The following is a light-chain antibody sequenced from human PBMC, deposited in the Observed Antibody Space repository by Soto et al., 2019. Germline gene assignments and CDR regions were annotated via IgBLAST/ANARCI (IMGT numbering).Light chain of an antibody. Sequence: QSALTQPASVSGSPGQSITISCTGTSSDVGSYNYVSWYQQHPGKAPKLMIYEVSTRPSGVSSRFSGSKSGNTAFLTISGLQAEDEADYYCSSYTSSSTVFGTGTKVTVL. V-gene: IGLV2-14*01. CDR2: EVS. CDR3: SSYTSSSTV. J-gene: IGLJ1*01. CDR1: SSDVGSYNY.